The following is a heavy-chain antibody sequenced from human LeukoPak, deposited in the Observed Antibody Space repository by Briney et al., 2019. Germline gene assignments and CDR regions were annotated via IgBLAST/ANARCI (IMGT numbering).Heavy chain of an antibody. J-gene: IGHJ3*02. V-gene: IGHV4-34*01. CDR1: GGSFSGYY. Sequence: SETLSLTCAVYGGSFSGYYWSWIRQPPGKGLEWIGEINHSGSTNYNPSLKSQVTISVDTSKNQFSLKLSSVTAADTAVYYCARYDFWSGYYTDAFDIWGQGTMVTVSS. CDR3: ARYDFWSGYYTDAFDI. CDR2: INHSGST. D-gene: IGHD3-3*01.